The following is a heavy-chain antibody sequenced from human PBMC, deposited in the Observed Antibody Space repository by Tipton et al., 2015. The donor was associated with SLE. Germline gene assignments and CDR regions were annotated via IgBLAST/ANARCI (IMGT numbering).Heavy chain of an antibody. D-gene: IGHD2-2*01. J-gene: IGHJ3*02. CDR1: GGSISPHY. V-gene: IGHV4-59*11. CDR2: IYYTGST. Sequence: TLSLTCTVSGGSISPHYWTWIRQSPGRGLEWIGYIYYTGSTNYNPSLKSRVTMSADTSKNQFSLKLTSVTAADTALYFCARAYCITTRRFGVAFDIWGQGSMVTVSS. CDR3: ARAYCITTRRFGVAFDI.